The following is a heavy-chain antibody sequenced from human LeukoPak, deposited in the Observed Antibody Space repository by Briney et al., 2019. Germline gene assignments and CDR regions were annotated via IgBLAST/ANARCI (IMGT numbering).Heavy chain of an antibody. D-gene: IGHD3-10*01. V-gene: IGHV3-15*01. CDR1: GFAFKNAW. Sequence: GGSLRLSCAASGFAFKNAWMSWVRQAPGKGLEWLGLIKRKTEGATTDYSAPVKGRFTISRDDSENTLYLQMNSLRAEDTAVYYCAKDFGGAGSYHCPFDYWGQGTLVTVSS. CDR3: AKDFGGAGSYHCPFDY. J-gene: IGHJ4*02. CDR2: IKRKTEGATT.